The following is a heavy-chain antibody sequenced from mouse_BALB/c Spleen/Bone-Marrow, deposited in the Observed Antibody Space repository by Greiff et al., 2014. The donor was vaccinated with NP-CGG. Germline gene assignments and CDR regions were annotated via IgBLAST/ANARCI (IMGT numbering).Heavy chain of an antibody. J-gene: IGHJ2*01. CDR3: ARYYYGTLLDY. V-gene: IGHV14-3*02. CDR1: GFNIKDTY. Sequence: VQLQQSGAELVKSGASVKSSCTASGFNIKDTYMHWVKQRPEQGLEWIGRIDPANGNTKYDPKFQGKATITADTPSNTAYLQLSSLTSEDTAVYYCARYYYGTLLDYWGQGTTLTVSS. CDR2: IDPANGNT. D-gene: IGHD1-1*01.